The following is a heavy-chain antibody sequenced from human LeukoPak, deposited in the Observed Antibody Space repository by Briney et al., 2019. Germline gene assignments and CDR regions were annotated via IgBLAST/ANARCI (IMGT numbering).Heavy chain of an antibody. V-gene: IGHV3-13*01. J-gene: IGHJ4*02. CDR1: GFTFSSYD. Sequence: GGSLRLSCAASGFTFSSYDMHWVRQATGKGLEWVSAIGTASDTYYPGSVKGRFTISRENAKNSLYLQMNSLRAGDTAVYYCARGAKYDILTGQFDYWGQGTLVTVSS. CDR3: ARGAKYDILTGQFDY. CDR2: IGTASDT. D-gene: IGHD3-9*01.